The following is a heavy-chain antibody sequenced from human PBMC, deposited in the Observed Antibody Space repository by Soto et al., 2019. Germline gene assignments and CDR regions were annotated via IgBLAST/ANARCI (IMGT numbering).Heavy chain of an antibody. CDR3: AKRRDAGGHLDY. CDR1: GFTFSSYA. CDR2: VSIGGST. Sequence: PGGSLRLSCAASGFTFSSYAMGWVRQGPGKGLEWVAVVSIGGSTHYADSVRGRFTISRDNSKNTLSLQMNSLTAEDTAVYFCAKRRDAGGHLDYWGQGALVTVSS. D-gene: IGHD1-26*01. V-gene: IGHV3-23*01. J-gene: IGHJ4*02.